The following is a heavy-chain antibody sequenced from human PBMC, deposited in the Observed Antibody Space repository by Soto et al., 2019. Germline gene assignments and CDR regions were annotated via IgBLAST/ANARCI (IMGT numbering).Heavy chain of an antibody. CDR2: ISYAGSNK. CDR1: GFTFSSYA. V-gene: IGHV3-30-3*01. CDR3: ARPLWRDDYNWGYFDL. J-gene: IGHJ2*01. D-gene: IGHD4-4*01. Sequence: GGSLRLSCAASGFTFSSYAMHWVRQAPGKGLEWVAVISYAGSNKYYADSVKGRFTISRDNSKNTLYLQMNSLRLEDTAVYYCARPLWRDDYNWGYFDLWGRGTPGTVSS.